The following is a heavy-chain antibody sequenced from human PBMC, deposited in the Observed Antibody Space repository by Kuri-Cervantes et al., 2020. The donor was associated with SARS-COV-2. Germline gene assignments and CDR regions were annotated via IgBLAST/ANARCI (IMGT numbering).Heavy chain of an antibody. CDR1: GGSISSHY. D-gene: IGHD3-10*01. V-gene: IGHV4-59*08. J-gene: IGHJ5*02. CDR3: ARFFITMVRDTGAWFDP. Sequence: SETLSLTCTVSGGSISSHYWSWIRQPPGKGPEWIGYIYYSGSTNYNPSLKSRVTISLNTSKNQFSLKLSSVTAADTAVYYCARFFITMVRDTGAWFDPWGQGTLVTVSS. CDR2: IYYSGST.